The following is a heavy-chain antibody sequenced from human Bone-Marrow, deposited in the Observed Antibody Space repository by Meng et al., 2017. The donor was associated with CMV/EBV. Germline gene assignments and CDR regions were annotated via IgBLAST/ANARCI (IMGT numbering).Heavy chain of an antibody. Sequence: SETLSLTCTVSGGSISSYYWSWIRQPPGKGLEWIGYIYYSGSTNYNPSLKSRVTISVDTSKNQFSLKPSSVTAADTAVYYCARVRIPVALYGMDVWGQGTTVTVSS. CDR1: GGSISSYY. D-gene: IGHD2-15*01. CDR2: IYYSGST. V-gene: IGHV4-59*01. CDR3: ARVRIPVALYGMDV. J-gene: IGHJ6*02.